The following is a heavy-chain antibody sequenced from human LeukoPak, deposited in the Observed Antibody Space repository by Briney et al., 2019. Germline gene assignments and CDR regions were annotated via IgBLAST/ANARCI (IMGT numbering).Heavy chain of an antibody. CDR1: GYTFTGSY. Sequence: ASVKVSCKASGYTFTGSYMHWVRQAPGQGLEWMGWINPNSGGTNYAQKFQGRVTMTRDTSISTAYMELSRLRSDDTAVYYCARLSSSWSNEFDYWGQGTLVTVSS. CDR2: INPNSGGT. CDR3: ARLSSSWSNEFDY. V-gene: IGHV1-2*02. D-gene: IGHD6-13*01. J-gene: IGHJ4*02.